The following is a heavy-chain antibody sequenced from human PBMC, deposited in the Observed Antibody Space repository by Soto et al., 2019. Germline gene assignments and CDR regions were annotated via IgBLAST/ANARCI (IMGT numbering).Heavy chain of an antibody. D-gene: IGHD6-19*01. V-gene: IGHV3-9*01. CDR2: ISWNSGAK. Sequence: EAQLVESGGGLVQPGSSLRLSCAASGFTFDDYAMHWVRQAPGKGLEWVSGISWNSGAKGYATSVKGRFTISRDNAKNSLYLQMNSLRGEDTAVYYCAKVNGAVAGDHSDHWGQGTLVTVSS. J-gene: IGHJ4*02. CDR3: AKVNGAVAGDHSDH. CDR1: GFTFDDYA.